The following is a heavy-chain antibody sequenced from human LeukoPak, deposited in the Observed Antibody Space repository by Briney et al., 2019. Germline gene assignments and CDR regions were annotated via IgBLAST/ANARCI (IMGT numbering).Heavy chain of an antibody. Sequence: SETLSLTCAVSGGSISSRKWWSWVRQPPGKGLEWIGEIYHSGTTNYSPSLKSRVTISVDKSKNQFSLKLSSVTAADTAVYYCARDARYGDNAFDYWGQGTLVTVSS. V-gene: IGHV4-4*02. D-gene: IGHD4-17*01. J-gene: IGHJ4*02. CDR2: IYHSGTT. CDR1: GGSISSRKW. CDR3: ARDARYGDNAFDY.